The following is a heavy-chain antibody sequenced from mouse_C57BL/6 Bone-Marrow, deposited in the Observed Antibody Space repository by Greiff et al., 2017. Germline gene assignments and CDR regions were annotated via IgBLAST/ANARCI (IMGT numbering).Heavy chain of an antibody. J-gene: IGHJ3*01. CDR1: GFNIKDDY. CDR2: IDPENGDT. D-gene: IGHD1-1*01. V-gene: IGHV14-4*01. Sequence: EVKLMESGAELVRPGASVKLSCTASGFNIKDDYMHWVKQRPEQGLEWIGWIDPENGDTEYASKFQGKATITADTSSNTAYLQLSSLTSEDTAVYYCTTYYYGGWFAYWGQGTLVTVSA. CDR3: TTYYYGGWFAY.